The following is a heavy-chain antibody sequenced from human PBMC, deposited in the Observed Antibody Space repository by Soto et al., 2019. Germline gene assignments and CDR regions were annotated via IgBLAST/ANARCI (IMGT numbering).Heavy chain of an antibody. V-gene: IGHV3-33*01. CDR3: ARGTIVVATDFDY. J-gene: IGHJ4*01. D-gene: IGHD3-22*01. CDR2: IWYDGSNK. CDR1: GFTFSSYG. Sequence: QVQLVESGGGVVQPGRSLRLSCAASGFTFSSYGMHWVRQAPGKGLEWVAVIWYDGSNKYYADSVKGRFTISRDNSKNTLYRQMNSLRAEDTAVYYCARGTIVVATDFDYWGHGTLVTVSA.